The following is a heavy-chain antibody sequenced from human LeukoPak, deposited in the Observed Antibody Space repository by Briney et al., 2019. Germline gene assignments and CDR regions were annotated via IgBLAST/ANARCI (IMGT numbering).Heavy chain of an antibody. Sequence: SETLSLTCAVYGGSFSGYYWSWIRQPPGKGLEWIGEINHSGSTNYNPSLKSRVSISVDTSKNQFSLKLSSVTAADTAVYYCARAPLYCGGDCYLPYFDYWGQGTLVTVSS. D-gene: IGHD2-21*02. CDR2: INHSGST. J-gene: IGHJ4*02. CDR1: GGSFSGYY. V-gene: IGHV4-34*01. CDR3: ARAPLYCGGDCYLPYFDY.